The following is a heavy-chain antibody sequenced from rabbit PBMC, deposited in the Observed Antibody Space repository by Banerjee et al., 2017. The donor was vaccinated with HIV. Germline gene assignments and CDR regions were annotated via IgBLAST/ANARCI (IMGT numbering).Heavy chain of an antibody. J-gene: IGHJ3*01. CDR1: GFSFSSSYW. CDR2: IGIDKGST. CDR3: ARAPYSAGYSGAINL. V-gene: IGHV1S40*01. Sequence: QSLEESGGDLVKPGASLTLTCTASGFSFSSSYWICWVRQAPGKGLEWIGTIGIDKGSTYYASWAKGRFTISKTSSTTVTLQMTSLTVADTATYFCARAPYSAGYSGAINLWGQGTLVTVS. D-gene: IGHD7-1*01.